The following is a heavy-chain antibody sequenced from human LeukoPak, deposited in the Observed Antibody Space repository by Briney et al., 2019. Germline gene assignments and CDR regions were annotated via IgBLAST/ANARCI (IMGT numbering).Heavy chain of an antibody. J-gene: IGHJ4*02. CDR1: GYTFTSYD. D-gene: IGHD5-24*01. V-gene: IGHV1-8*01. CDR2: MNPNSGNT. Sequence: GASVKASCKASGYTFTSYDINWVRQATGQGLEWMGWMNPNSGNTGYAQKFQGRVTMTRNTSISTAYMELSSLRSEDTAVYYCARGRAATIPRINSVRRPRMYYFDYWGQGTLVTVSS. CDR3: ARGRAATIPRINSVRRPRMYYFDY.